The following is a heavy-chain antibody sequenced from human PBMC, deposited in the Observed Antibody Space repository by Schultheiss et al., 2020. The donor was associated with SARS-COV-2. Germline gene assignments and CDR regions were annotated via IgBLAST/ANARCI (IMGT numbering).Heavy chain of an antibody. V-gene: IGHV3-23*01. D-gene: IGHD2-21*02. CDR2: ISGSGGST. Sequence: GGSLRLSCAASGFTFSSYSMNWVRQAPGKGLEWVSAISGSGGSTYYADSVKGRFTISRDNSKNTLYLQMNSLRAEDTAVYYCARQFGDFVSNWFDPWGQGTLVTVSS. J-gene: IGHJ5*02. CDR1: GFTFSSYS. CDR3: ARQFGDFVSNWFDP.